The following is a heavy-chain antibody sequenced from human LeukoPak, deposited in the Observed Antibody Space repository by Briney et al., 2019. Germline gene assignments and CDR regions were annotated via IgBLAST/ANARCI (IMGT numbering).Heavy chain of an antibody. J-gene: IGHJ4*02. CDR2: IKQDGSEK. CDR3: ARDVADYFDY. D-gene: IGHD2-21*01. CDR1: GFTFSSYG. Sequence: PGGSLRLSCAASGFTFSSYGMSWVRQAPGKGLEWVANIKQDGSEKYYVDSVKGRFTISRDNAKNSLYLQMNSLRAEDTAVYYCARDVADYFDYWGQGTLVTVSS. V-gene: IGHV3-7*01.